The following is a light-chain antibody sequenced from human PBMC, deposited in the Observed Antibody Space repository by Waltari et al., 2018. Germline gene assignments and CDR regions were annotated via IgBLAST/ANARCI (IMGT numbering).Light chain of an antibody. CDR3: HQHDTSPWT. CDR1: QSISSSF. Sequence: EIVLTQSPGTLSLSPGERATLSCRASQSISSSFLAWYQVKPGQAHRLLIFAAATRAADIPDRISGSGSGAEFTLTISRLEPEDFAVYVCHQHDTSPWTFGQGTRVELK. V-gene: IGKV3-20*01. CDR2: AAA. J-gene: IGKJ1*01.